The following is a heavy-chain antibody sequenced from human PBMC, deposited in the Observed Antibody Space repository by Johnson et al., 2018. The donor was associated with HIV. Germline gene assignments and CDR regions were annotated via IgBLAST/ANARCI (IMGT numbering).Heavy chain of an antibody. CDR2: ISYDGRNK. J-gene: IGHJ3*02. Sequence: QVQLVESGGGVVQPGRSLRLSCAASGFTFSSYAMHWVRQAPGKGLEWVTVISYDGRNKYYADSVKGRFTISRDNSKNTLYLQMNSLRAEDTAVYYCARGGYSGSYWGPGAFDIWGQGTMVTVSS. CDR1: GFTFSSYA. D-gene: IGHD1-26*01. V-gene: IGHV3-30*04. CDR3: ARGGYSGSYWGPGAFDI.